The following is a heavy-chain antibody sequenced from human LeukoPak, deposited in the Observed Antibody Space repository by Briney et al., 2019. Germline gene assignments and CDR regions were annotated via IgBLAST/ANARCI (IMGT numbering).Heavy chain of an antibody. CDR3: ARLCKGGSCYSKLDY. D-gene: IGHD2-15*01. J-gene: IGHJ4*02. Sequence: SETLSLTCTASGGSISSSSYYWGWIRQPPGKGLEWIGSIYYSGSTYYNPSLKSRVTISVDTSKNQFSLKLSSVTAADTAVYYCARLCKGGSCYSKLDYWGQGTLVTVSS. V-gene: IGHV4-39*01. CDR2: IYYSGST. CDR1: GGSISSSSYY.